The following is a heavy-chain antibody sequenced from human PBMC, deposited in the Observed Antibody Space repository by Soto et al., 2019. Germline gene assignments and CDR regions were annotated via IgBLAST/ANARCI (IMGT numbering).Heavy chain of an antibody. J-gene: IGHJ6*02. D-gene: IGHD6-13*01. CDR1: GGSFSCYY. CDR3: ARGRGSSWYYYYYGMDV. V-gene: IGHV4-34*01. CDR2: INHSGST. Sequence: SETLSLTCAVYGGSFSCYYWSWIRQPPGKGLEWIGEINHSGSTNYNPSLKSRVTISVDTSKNQFSLKLSSVTAADTAVYYCARGRGSSWYYYYYGMDVWGQGTTVTVS.